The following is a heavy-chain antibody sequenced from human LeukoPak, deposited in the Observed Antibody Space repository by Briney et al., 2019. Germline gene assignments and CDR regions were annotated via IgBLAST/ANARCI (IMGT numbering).Heavy chain of an antibody. Sequence: SETLSLTCTVSGDSISNFFWHWIRQPPGKGLEWIGYLDNGGSTNYTPSLKRRVTISVDTSKNQFSLKLTSVTAADTAVYYCATGYPGGPTFDYWGQGTLVTVSS. CDR3: ATGYPGGPTFDY. V-gene: IGHV4-59*01. CDR2: LDNGGST. CDR1: GDSISNFF. D-gene: IGHD4-23*01. J-gene: IGHJ4*02.